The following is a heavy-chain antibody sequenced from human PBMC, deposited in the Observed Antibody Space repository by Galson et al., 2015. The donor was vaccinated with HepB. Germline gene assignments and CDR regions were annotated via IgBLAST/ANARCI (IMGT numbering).Heavy chain of an antibody. V-gene: IGHV1-2*02. CDR3: ARDLHSCSGGSCLLEGWFDP. CDR2: INPNSGGT. Sequence: SVKVSCKASGYTFTGYYMHWVRQAPGQGLEWMGWINPNSGGTNYAQKFQGRVTMTRDTSTSTVYMELSSLRSEDTAVYYCARDLHSCSGGSCLLEGWFDPWGQGTLVTVSS. CDR1: GYTFTGYY. J-gene: IGHJ5*02. D-gene: IGHD2-15*01.